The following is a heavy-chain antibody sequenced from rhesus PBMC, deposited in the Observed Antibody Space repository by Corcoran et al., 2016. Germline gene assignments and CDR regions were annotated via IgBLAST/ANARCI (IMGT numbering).Heavy chain of an antibody. J-gene: IGHJ4*01. CDR2: INSGGGST. CDR3: AKELPYSSSYAFDY. D-gene: IGHD6-43*01. CDR1: GFTFSSYG. Sequence: EVQLVETGGGLVQPGGSLKLSCAASGFTFSSYGMSWVRQAPGKGLEWVSAINSGGGSTYYADSGKGRFTISRDNSKNTLSLQMNSLRAEDTAVYYCAKELPYSSSYAFDYWGQGVLVTVSS. V-gene: IGHV3S5*01.